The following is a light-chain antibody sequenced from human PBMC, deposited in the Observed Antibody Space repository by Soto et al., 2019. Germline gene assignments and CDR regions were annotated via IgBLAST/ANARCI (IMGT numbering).Light chain of an antibody. CDR3: VQGTHWPFT. CDR1: ESLVHSAGIAY. J-gene: IGKJ5*01. V-gene: IGKV2-30*02. Sequence: DVVMTQSPLSLPVTLGQPASISCRSNESLVHSAGIAYFSWFQQRPGRSPRRLIYKVSNWDSGVPARFSGSGSGTDFALKISRVEAEDVGVYYWVQGTHWPFTFGQGTRLEIK. CDR2: KVS.